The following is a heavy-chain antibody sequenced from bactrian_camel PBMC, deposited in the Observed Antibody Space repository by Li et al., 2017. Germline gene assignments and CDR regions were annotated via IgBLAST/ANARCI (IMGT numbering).Heavy chain of an antibody. CDR3: AAGGSSRDCYAGGGLTLLT. Sequence: DVQLVESGGGSVQAGGSLRLSCAASGFSFSSYAMSWVRQAPGKGLEWISGIDSAGGSTYYSDSVKGRFTVSRDNAKNTVYLQLSSLKSEDTAIYYCAAGGSSRDCYAGGGLTLLTGARGPRSPSP. CDR1: GFSFSSYA. V-gene: IGHV3S35*01. J-gene: IGHJ6*01. CDR2: IDSAGGST. D-gene: IGHD3*01.